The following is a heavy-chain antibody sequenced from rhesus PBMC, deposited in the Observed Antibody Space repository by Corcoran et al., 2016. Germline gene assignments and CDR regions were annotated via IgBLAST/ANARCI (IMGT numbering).Heavy chain of an antibody. J-gene: IGHJ3*01. CDR3: ARDRTRMITVTHDAFDF. Sequence: QVQLQESGPGLVKPSETLSLTCAVSGGSFSSYWWSWFRQPPGKGLEGIGEINGNSGSTNYNPSLKSRVTFSKDASRNQFSLELRSVTAADTAVYYCARDRTRMITVTHDAFDFWGQGLRVTVSS. D-gene: IGHD3-9*01. CDR2: INGNSGST. CDR1: GGSFSSYW. V-gene: IGHV4-80*01.